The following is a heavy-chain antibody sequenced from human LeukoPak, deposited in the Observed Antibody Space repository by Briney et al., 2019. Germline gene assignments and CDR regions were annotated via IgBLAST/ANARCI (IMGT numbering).Heavy chain of an antibody. CDR1: GFTFSSYA. D-gene: IGHD5-18*01. V-gene: IGHV3-30*04. CDR3: ARDSGGYSYGPFDY. CDR2: ISYDGSNK. J-gene: IGHJ4*02. Sequence: GGSLRLSCAASGFTFSSYAMHWVRQAPGKGLEWVAVISYDGSNKYYADSVKGRFTISRDNSKNTLYLQMNSLRAEDTAVYYCARDSGGYSYGPFDYWGQGTLATVSS.